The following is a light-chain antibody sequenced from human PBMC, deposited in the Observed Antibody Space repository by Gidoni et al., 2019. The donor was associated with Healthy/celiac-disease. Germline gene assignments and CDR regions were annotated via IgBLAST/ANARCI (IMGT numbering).Light chain of an antibody. CDR2: GAS. V-gene: IGKV3-15*01. Sequence: EIVMTQSPATLSVSPGERATLSCRASQSVSSNVAWYQQKPGQAPRLLSYGASTRATGIPARFSGSGSGTEFTLTISSLQSEDFAVYYCQQYNNWPPYTFGQXTKLEIK. CDR3: QQYNNWPPYT. J-gene: IGKJ2*01. CDR1: QSVSSN.